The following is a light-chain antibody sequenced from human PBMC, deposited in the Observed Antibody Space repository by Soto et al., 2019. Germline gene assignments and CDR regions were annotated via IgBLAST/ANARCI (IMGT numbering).Light chain of an antibody. CDR2: EVS. J-gene: IGLJ3*02. V-gene: IGLV2-8*01. CDR1: SSDVGGYNY. CDR3: SSYAGSNNWV. Sequence: QSALTQPPSASGSPGQSVTISCTGTSSDVGGYNYVSWYQQHPGKAPRLIIYEVSKRPSGVPDRFSGSKSGNKASLTVSGLQAEDEADYYCSSYAGSNNWVFGGGTKLTVL.